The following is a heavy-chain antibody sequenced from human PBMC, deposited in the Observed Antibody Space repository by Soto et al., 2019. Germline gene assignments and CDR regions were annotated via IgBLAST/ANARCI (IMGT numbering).Heavy chain of an antibody. Sequence: SETLSLTCTVSGGSISSYYWSWIRQPPGKGLEWIGYIYYSGSTNYNPSLKSRVTISVDTSKNQFSLKLSSVTAADTAVYYCASSTVTRNFDYWGQGTLVTVSS. CDR2: IYYSGST. V-gene: IGHV4-59*01. D-gene: IGHD4-17*01. CDR3: ASSTVTRNFDY. J-gene: IGHJ4*02. CDR1: GGSISSYY.